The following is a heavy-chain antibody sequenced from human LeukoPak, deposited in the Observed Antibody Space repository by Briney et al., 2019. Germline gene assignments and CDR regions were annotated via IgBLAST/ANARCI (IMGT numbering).Heavy chain of an antibody. J-gene: IGHJ4*02. D-gene: IGHD3-22*01. Sequence: SQTLSLTCTVYGDSISSADYYWSWIRQPAGKGLEWIGRIYTSGSTNYNPTLKSRVTISADTSKNQFFLKLSSVTAADTAVYYCARESDLSHYDRTDYWGQGTLVTVSS. CDR2: IYTSGST. CDR3: ARESDLSHYDRTDY. CDR1: GDSISSADYY. V-gene: IGHV4-61*02.